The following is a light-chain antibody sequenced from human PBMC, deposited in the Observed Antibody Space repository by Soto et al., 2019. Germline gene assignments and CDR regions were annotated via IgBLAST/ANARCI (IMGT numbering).Light chain of an antibody. V-gene: IGKV3-20*01. CDR3: QQYGSSLLT. Sequence: EIVLTQSPGTLSLSAGERATLSCRASQSVSSSCLAWYQQKPGQAPRLLIYGASSRATGIPDRFSGSGSGTDFTLTISRLEPEDFAVYYCQQYGSSLLTFGGGTKVEIK. CDR2: GAS. J-gene: IGKJ4*01. CDR1: QSVSSSC.